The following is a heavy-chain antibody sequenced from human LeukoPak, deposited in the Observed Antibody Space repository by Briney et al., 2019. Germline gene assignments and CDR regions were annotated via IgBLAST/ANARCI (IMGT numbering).Heavy chain of an antibody. CDR3: ARVSYDSSGSWSVDY. D-gene: IGHD3-22*01. CDR2: ISAYNGNT. Sequence: ASVKVSCKASGYTFTSYGISWVRRAPGQGLEWMGWISAYNGNTNYAQKLQGRVTMTTDTSTSTAYMELRSLRSDDTAVYYCARVSYDSSGSWSVDYWGQGTLVTVSS. J-gene: IGHJ4*02. CDR1: GYTFTSYG. V-gene: IGHV1-18*01.